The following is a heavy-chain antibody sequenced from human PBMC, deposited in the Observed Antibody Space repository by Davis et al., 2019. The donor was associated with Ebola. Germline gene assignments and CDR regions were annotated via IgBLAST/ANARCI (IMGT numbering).Heavy chain of an antibody. CDR3: ARTVLQGWFDP. D-gene: IGHD2/OR15-2a*01. V-gene: IGHV4-59*01. Sequence: SETLSLTCTVSGGSISSYYWSWIQQPPGKGLEWIGYIYYSGSTNYNPSLKSRVTISVDTSKNQFSLKLSSVTAADTAVYYCARTVLQGWFDPWGQGTLVTVSS. J-gene: IGHJ5*02. CDR2: IYYSGST. CDR1: GGSISSYY.